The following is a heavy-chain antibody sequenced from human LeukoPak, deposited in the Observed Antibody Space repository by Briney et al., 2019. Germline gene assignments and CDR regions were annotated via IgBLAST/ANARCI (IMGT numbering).Heavy chain of an antibody. D-gene: IGHD3-22*01. CDR2: ISGSSSYI. V-gene: IGHV3-21*01. J-gene: IGHJ3*02. CDR3: ASYDSSDDAFDI. CDR1: GGSISSYY. Sequence: PSETLSLTCTVSGGSISSYYWSWIRQPPGKGLEWVSSISGSSSYIYYADSVKGRFTISRDNAKNSLYLQMNSLRAEDTAVYYCASYDSSDDAFDIWGQGTMVTVSS.